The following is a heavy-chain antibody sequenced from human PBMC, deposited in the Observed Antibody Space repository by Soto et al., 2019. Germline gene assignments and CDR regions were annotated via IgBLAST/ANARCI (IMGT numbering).Heavy chain of an antibody. Sequence: EVQLVESGGGLVQPGGSLRLSCAASGFTFSDHYMDWVRQAPGKGLEWVGRTRNKANSYTTEYAASVKGRFTISRDDSKNSLYLQMNSLKTEDTAVYYCARIKTLNGYQFDYWGQGTLVTVSS. CDR3: ARIKTLNGYQFDY. CDR2: TRNKANSYTT. J-gene: IGHJ4*02. D-gene: IGHD6-25*01. V-gene: IGHV3-72*01. CDR1: GFTFSDHY.